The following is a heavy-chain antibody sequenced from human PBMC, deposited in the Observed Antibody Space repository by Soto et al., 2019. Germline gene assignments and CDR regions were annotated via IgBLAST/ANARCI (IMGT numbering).Heavy chain of an antibody. Sequence: SETLSLTCTVSGPSISSYYWSWILQPPGKGLEWIANIHYSGTTNYNPSLASRVTLSMDTSKKEIYLELTSVTAADTAVYYCVRDVAAVGTDRFDPWGQGTLVTVSS. CDR2: IHYSGTT. D-gene: IGHD6-13*01. J-gene: IGHJ5*02. V-gene: IGHV4-59*01. CDR3: VRDVAAVGTDRFDP. CDR1: GPSISSYY.